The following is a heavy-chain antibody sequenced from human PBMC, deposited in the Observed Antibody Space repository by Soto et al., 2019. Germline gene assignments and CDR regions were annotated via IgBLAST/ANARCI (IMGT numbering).Heavy chain of an antibody. V-gene: IGHV1-8*01. D-gene: IGHD1-1*01. CDR2: MNPNTGNS. Sequence: GASVKVSCKASGYTFTSYDIYWVRQATGQGLEWMGWMNPNTGNSGYAQKFQGRVTMTSDTSISTAHMELSSLRSEDTAVYYCARRAETNGWNGFGADKYYFDFWGQGXLVTVHS. J-gene: IGHJ4*02. CDR3: ARRAETNGWNGFGADKYYFDF. CDR1: GYTFTSYD.